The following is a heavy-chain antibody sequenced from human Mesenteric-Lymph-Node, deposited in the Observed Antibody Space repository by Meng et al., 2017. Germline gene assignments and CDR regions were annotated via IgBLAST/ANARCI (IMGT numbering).Heavy chain of an antibody. CDR3: ARFPGWPRETSLPGDAAFDF. Sequence: GESPMTSWKGSGYSLTSYWIGRVRQMPGKGLEWMGIIYPGDSDTRDSPSFQGQVTISADKSISTAYLQCSSQRASDSGMYYCARFPGWPRETSLPGDAAFDFWGQGTLVTVSS. D-gene: IGHD5-24*01. CDR2: IYPGDSDT. CDR1: GYSLTSYW. V-gene: IGHV5-51*01. J-gene: IGHJ3*01.